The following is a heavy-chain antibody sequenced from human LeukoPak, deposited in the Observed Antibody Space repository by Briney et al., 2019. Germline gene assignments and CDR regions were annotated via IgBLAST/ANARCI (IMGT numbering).Heavy chain of an antibody. CDR3: ARFSSSWYSYYFDY. V-gene: IGHV3-23*01. J-gene: IGHJ4*02. D-gene: IGHD6-13*01. Sequence: GGSLRLSCAASGLTFSSYAMSWVRQAPGKGLEWVSAISGSGGSTYYVDSVKGRFTISRDNSKNTLYLQMNSLRAEDTAVYYCARFSSSWYSYYFDYWGQGTLVTVSS. CDR2: ISGSGGST. CDR1: GLTFSSYA.